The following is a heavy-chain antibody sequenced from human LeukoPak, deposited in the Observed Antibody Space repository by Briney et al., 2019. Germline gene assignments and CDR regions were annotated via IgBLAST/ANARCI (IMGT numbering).Heavy chain of an antibody. D-gene: IGHD1-26*01. CDR2: IYYSGST. J-gene: IGHJ4*02. V-gene: IGHV4-30-4*08. CDR3: ARVIVGATFDY. CDR1: GGSISSGDYY. Sequence: KPSETLSLTCTVSGGSISSGDYYWSWIRQPPGKGLEWIGYIYYSGSTYYNPSLKSRVTISVDTSKNQFSLKLSSVTAADTAVYYCARVIVGATFDYWGQGTLVTVSS.